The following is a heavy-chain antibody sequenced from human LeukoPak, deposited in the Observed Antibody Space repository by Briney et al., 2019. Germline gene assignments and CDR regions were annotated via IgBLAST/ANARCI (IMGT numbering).Heavy chain of an antibody. CDR2: MNPDSGNT. CDR1: GCTFTDYY. V-gene: IGHV1-8*02. CDR3: ARVILTGYYIGY. J-gene: IGHJ4*02. D-gene: IGHD3-9*01. Sequence: ASVKVSCKASGCTFTDYYIHWVRQAPGQGLEWMGWMNPDSGNTGYAQKFQGRVTMTRNTSISTAYMELSSLRSEDTAVYYCARVILTGYYIGYWGQGTLVTVSS.